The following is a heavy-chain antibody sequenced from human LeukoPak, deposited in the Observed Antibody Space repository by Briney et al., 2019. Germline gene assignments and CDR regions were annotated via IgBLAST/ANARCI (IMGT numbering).Heavy chain of an antibody. J-gene: IGHJ3*02. CDR2: INHSGSN. Sequence: SETLSLTCAVYGGSFSGYYWSWIRQPPGKGLEWIGEINHSGSNNYNPSLKSRGTISVETTKKQCSLKLSSVTAADTAVYYCARARLTVTGAFDIWGQGTIVTVSS. CDR3: ARARLTVTGAFDI. D-gene: IGHD4-17*01. V-gene: IGHV4-34*01. CDR1: GGSFSGYY.